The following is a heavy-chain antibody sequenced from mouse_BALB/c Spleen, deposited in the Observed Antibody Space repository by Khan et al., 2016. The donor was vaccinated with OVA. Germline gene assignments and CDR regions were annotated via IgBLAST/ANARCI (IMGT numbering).Heavy chain of an antibody. CDR1: GYAFTDYL. D-gene: IGHD2-2*01. V-gene: IGHV1-54*01. CDR2: INPGSGGT. Sequence: QVQLQQSGAELVRPGTSVKVSCKASGYAFTDYLIEWLKQRPGQGLEWIGVINPGSGGTNYNDKFKDKATRTADTSSSTAYMQLSSLTSEDSAVCFCSSSGNDVGAYWGPGTLVTVSA. CDR3: SSSGNDVGAY. J-gene: IGHJ3*01.